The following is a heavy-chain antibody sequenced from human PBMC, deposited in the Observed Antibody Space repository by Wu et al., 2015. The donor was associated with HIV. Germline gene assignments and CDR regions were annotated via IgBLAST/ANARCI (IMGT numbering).Heavy chain of an antibody. CDR3: ARASPGSGWD. Sequence: QDQLVQSGAEVKKPGSSVKISCKASGNSFNAVNWLRQAPGQGLEWMGWMNPNSGNTGYAQKFQGRVTMTRNTSISTAYMELSSLRSEDTAVYYCARASPGSGWDWGQGTLVTVSS. CDR1: GNSFNA. CDR2: MNPNSGNT. D-gene: IGHD6-19*01. V-gene: IGHV1-8*01. J-gene: IGHJ4*02.